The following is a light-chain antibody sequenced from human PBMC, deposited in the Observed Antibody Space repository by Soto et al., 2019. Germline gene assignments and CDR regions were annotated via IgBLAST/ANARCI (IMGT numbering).Light chain of an antibody. J-gene: IGKJ4*01. Sequence: EIVLTQSPGTLSLSPGERATLSCRASQTVRTNYLAWFQHKPGQAHRLLIYGASSRANGIPDRFSGSGSGTDFTLTINRLEPEDFAVYFCQQYSDSPLTFGGGTKVEIK. V-gene: IGKV3-20*01. CDR2: GAS. CDR3: QQYSDSPLT. CDR1: QTVRTNY.